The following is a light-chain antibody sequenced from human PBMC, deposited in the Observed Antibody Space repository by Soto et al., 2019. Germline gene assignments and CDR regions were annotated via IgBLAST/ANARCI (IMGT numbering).Light chain of an antibody. CDR3: LQYGSTPGT. CDR1: QSIPNSY. CDR2: GAS. Sequence: EIVLTQSPGTLSLSPGERATLSCRASQSIPNSYLSWYQHKPGQAPRLLIHGASSRATGTPDRFSGSGSGTDFTLIIDRLEPEDFALYYCLQYGSTPGTFGQGTKVYLK. V-gene: IGKV3-20*01. J-gene: IGKJ1*01.